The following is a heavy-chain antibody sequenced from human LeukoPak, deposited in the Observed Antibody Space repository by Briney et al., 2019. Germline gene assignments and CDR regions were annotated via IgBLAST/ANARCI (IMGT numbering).Heavy chain of an antibody. CDR1: GGSITNYY. CDR3: VRDLGVGGSWPLDF. D-gene: IGHD2-15*01. J-gene: IGHJ4*02. Sequence: SETLSLTCSLSGGSITNYYWSWIRQPPGKGLEWIGSISYTGSSYYNPSLNSRVTMSLDPAKNHFSLRMTSLTAADTAVYYCVRDLGVGGSWPLDFWGPGTVVIVSS. CDR2: ISYTGSS. V-gene: IGHV4-59*12.